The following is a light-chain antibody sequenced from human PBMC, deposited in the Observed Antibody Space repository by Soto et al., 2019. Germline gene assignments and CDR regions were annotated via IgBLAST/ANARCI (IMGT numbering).Light chain of an antibody. CDR1: QSIGNS. Sequence: TVLTQSPATLSLSPGERATLSCKASQSIGNSLGWFQQKPGQAPRLLIDDAFNRATGIPARFTGSGSGSDFTLTTSCLELEDFGVYYGRERYIWPLTFGGGTKVVIK. CDR2: DAF. CDR3: RERYIWPLT. J-gene: IGKJ4*01. V-gene: IGKV3-11*01.